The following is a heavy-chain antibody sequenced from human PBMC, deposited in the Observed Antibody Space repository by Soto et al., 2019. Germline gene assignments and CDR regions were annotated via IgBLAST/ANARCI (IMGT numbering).Heavy chain of an antibody. CDR1: GYTFTSYD. J-gene: IGHJ6*02. CDR2: MNPNSGNT. CDR3: ARAKVLRFLEWLSTSTRYYYYGMDV. D-gene: IGHD3-3*01. V-gene: IGHV1-8*01. Sequence: ASVKVSCKASGYTFTSYDINWVRQATGQGLEWMGWMNPNSGNTGYAQKFQGRVTMTRNTSISTAYMELSSLRSEDTAVYYCARAKVLRFLEWLSTSTRYYYYGMDVWGQGTTVTVSS.